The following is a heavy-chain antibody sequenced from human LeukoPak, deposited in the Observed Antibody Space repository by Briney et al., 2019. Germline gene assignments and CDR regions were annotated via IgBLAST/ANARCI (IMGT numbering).Heavy chain of an antibody. CDR1: GGSISSYY. J-gene: IGHJ6*02. CDR3: ARLNRHYYYYGMDV. V-gene: IGHV4-59*08. Sequence: SETLSLTRTVSGGSISSYYWSWIRQPPGKGLEWIGYIYYSGSTNYNPSLKSRVTISVDTSKNQFSLKLSSVTAADTAVYYCARLNRHYYYYGMDVWGQGTTVTVSS. CDR2: IYYSGST.